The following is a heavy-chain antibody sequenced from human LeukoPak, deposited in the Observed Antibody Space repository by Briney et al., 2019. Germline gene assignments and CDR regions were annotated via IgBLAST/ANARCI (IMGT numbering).Heavy chain of an antibody. Sequence: ASVKVSCKASGYTFTSYGISWVRQAPGQGLEWMGWISAYNGNTNYAQKLQGRVTMTTDTSTSTAYMELRSLRSDDTAVYYCARAYYYDSSGYYDLRYYFDYWGQGTLVTVSS. D-gene: IGHD3-22*01. CDR2: ISAYNGNT. V-gene: IGHV1-18*01. CDR3: ARAYYYDSSGYYDLRYYFDY. J-gene: IGHJ4*02. CDR1: GYTFTSYG.